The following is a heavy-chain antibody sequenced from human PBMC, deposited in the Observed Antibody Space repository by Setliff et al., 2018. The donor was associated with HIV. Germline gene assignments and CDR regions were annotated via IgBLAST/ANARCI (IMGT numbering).Heavy chain of an antibody. CDR1: GYSISSGYY. CDR2: IYHSGST. CDR3: ARDRKVYGMDV. V-gene: IGHV4-38-2*02. Sequence: KPSETLSLTCAVSGYSISSGYYWGWIRQPPGKGLEWIGSIYHSGSTYYNPSLKSRVTISVDTSKNQFSLKLSSVTAADTAVYYCARDRKVYGMDVWGQGTTVTVSS. J-gene: IGHJ6*02.